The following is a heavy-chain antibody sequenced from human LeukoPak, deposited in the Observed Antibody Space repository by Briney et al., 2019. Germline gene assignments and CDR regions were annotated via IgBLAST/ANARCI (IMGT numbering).Heavy chain of an antibody. J-gene: IGHJ4*02. CDR3: ARDRTSYYDSRGYTLDY. V-gene: IGHV1-3*04. CDR1: GYTFTSYA. CDR2: INTGNGDT. D-gene: IGHD3-22*01. Sequence: ASVKVSCKASGYTFTSYAMDWVRQAPGQRLEWMGWINTGNGDTKYSQKFQGRVTITRDTSASTAYMELSSLRSEDTAVYYCARDRTSYYDSRGYTLDYWGQGTLVIVSS.